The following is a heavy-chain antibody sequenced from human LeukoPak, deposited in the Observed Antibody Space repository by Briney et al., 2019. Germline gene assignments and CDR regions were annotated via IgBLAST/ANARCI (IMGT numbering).Heavy chain of an antibody. J-gene: IGHJ5*02. CDR3: TTDLCRPCRARENFLVRGVIP. Sequence: AGGSLRLSCAASGFTFSSYWMHWVRQAPGKGLVWVSRINSDGSSTSYADSVKGRFTISRDNAKNTLYLQMNSLRAEDTAVYYCTTDLCRPCRARENFLVRGVIPWGQGTLVTVSS. V-gene: IGHV3-74*01. CDR2: INSDGSST. D-gene: IGHD3-10*01. CDR1: GFTFSSYW.